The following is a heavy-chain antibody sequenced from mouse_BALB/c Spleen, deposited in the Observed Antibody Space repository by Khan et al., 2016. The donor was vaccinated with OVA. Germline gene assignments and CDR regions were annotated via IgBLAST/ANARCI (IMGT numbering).Heavy chain of an antibody. V-gene: IGHV5-6*01. CDR2: ISSGGDST. J-gene: IGHJ3*01. CDR3: ASHLTGSCAY. CDR1: GFTFSSYS. D-gene: IGHD4-1*01. Sequence: EVQRVESGGDLVKPGGSLKLSCAASGFTFSSYSMSWVRQTPDKRLEWVATISSGGDSTYYPDSVKGRFTISSDNAKNTLYLQMSSLKSEDTAMCDCASHLTGSCAYWGQGTLVTVSA.